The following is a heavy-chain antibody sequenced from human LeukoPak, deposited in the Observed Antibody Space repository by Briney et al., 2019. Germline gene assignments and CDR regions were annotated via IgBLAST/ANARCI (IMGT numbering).Heavy chain of an antibody. D-gene: IGHD6-6*01. Sequence: SETLSLTCTVSSGSISSYYWSWIRQPPGKGLEWIGYIYYSGSTNYNPSLKSRVTISVDTSKNQFSLKLSSVTAADTAVYYCASYSSSSRAFDYWGQGTLVTVSS. CDR1: SGSISSYY. J-gene: IGHJ4*02. V-gene: IGHV4-59*01. CDR2: IYYSGST. CDR3: ASYSSSSRAFDY.